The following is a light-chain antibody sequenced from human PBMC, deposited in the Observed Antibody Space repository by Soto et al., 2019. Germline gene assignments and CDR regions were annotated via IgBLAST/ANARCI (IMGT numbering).Light chain of an antibody. V-gene: IGKV3-20*01. CDR2: GAS. Sequence: EIVLTQSPGTLSSSPGERATLSCRASQSVSSSYLAWYQQKPDDAPRLLIDGASNRTTGSPYRFSGSGSGTAFNLTISRLQPEDFAAYYCQQYSSYPLITFGPGTRLDIK. CDR1: QSVSSSY. CDR3: QQYSSYPLIT. J-gene: IGKJ3*01.